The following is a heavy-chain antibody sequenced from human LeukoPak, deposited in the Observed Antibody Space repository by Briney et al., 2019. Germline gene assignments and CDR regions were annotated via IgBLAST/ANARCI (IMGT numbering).Heavy chain of an antibody. J-gene: IGHJ5*02. V-gene: IGHV1-2*02. CDR1: GYTFTGYY. D-gene: IGHD1-20*01. CDR3: ARDELRSITGTSSGWFDP. Sequence: ASVKVSCKASGYTFTGYYMHWVRQAPGQGLEWMGWINPNSGGTNYAQKLQGRVTMTTDTSTSTAYMELRSLRSDDTAVYYCARDELRSITGTSSGWFDPWGQGTLVTVSS. CDR2: INPNSGGT.